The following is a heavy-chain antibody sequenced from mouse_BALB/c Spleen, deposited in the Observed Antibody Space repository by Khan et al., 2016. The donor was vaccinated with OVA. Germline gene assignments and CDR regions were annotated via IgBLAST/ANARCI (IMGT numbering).Heavy chain of an antibody. D-gene: IGHD3-1*01. CDR1: GYTFTSYW. Sequence: QVQLQQPGAELVKPGASVKLSCKASGYTFTSYWMHWVKQRPGQGLEWIGEINPSNGRTNYNEKFKSKATLTVDKSSSTAYMQLSSRTSEDTAVYYCARVSTRDYWGQGTTLTVAS. V-gene: IGHV1S81*02. CDR3: ARVSTRDY. J-gene: IGHJ2*01. CDR2: INPSNGRT.